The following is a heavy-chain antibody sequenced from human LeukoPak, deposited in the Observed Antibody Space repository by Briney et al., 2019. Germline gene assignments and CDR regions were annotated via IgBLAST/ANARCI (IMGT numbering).Heavy chain of an antibody. D-gene: IGHD2-15*01. CDR1: GGSISSSSYY. CDR2: IYYSGST. Sequence: SETLSLTCTVSGGSISSSSYYWGWIRQPPGKGLEWIGSIYYSGSTYYNPSLKSRVTISVDTSKNQFSLKLSSVTAADTAVYYCARHSKDIVVVVAALNWFDPRGQGTLVTVSS. J-gene: IGHJ5*02. CDR3: ARHSKDIVVVVAALNWFDP. V-gene: IGHV4-39*01.